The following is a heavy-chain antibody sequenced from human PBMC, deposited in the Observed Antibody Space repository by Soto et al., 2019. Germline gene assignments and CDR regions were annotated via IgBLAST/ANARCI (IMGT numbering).Heavy chain of an antibody. CDR3: ATQFHHCGGDCYRGPYFGMDV. V-gene: IGHV1-2*02. J-gene: IGHJ6*02. CDR1: GYTFTGYY. D-gene: IGHD2-21*02. CDR2: INPYTGGT. Sequence: ASVKVSCKASGYTFTGYYVLWVRQAPGQGPECMGWINPYTGGTNYAQKFQGRVTTTRDTSISTAYMELSKLISDDTAVYYCATQFHHCGGDCYRGPYFGMDVWGQGTTVTVSS.